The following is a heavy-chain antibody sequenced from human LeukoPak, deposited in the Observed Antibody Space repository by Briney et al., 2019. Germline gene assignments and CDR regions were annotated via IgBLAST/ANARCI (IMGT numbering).Heavy chain of an antibody. CDR3: ARFDKEGYYYVDV. V-gene: IGHV4-39*07. D-gene: IGHD3-22*01. CDR1: GDSISSRRYF. Sequence: KSSETLSLTCTLSGDSISSRRYFWGWIRQPPGKGLEWIGGVYFRGSTYYSPSLKSRVTISVDTSKDQFSLKLNSMTAADTAVYYCARFDKEGYYYVDVWGKGTTVTVSS. J-gene: IGHJ6*03. CDR2: VYFRGST.